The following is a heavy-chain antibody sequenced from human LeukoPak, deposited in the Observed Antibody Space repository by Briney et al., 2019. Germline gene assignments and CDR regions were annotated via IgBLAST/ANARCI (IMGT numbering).Heavy chain of an antibody. V-gene: IGHV1-18*01. Sequence: VASVKVSCKASGYTFTSYGISWVRQAPGQGLEWMGWISAYNGNTNYAQKLQGRVTMTTDTSTSTAYMELRSLRAEDTAVYYCARQIRGWYGGSFDIWGQGTMVTVSS. J-gene: IGHJ3*02. D-gene: IGHD6-19*01. CDR3: ARQIRGWYGGSFDI. CDR1: GYTFTSYG. CDR2: ISAYNGNT.